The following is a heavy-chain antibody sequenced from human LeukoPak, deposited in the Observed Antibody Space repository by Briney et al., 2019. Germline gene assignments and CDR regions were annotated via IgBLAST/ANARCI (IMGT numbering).Heavy chain of an antibody. D-gene: IGHD3-22*01. CDR1: GYTFTSYD. CDR3: ARATYYYDSSGYPHDAFDI. J-gene: IGHJ3*02. CDR2: MNPNSGNT. V-gene: IGHV1-8*03. Sequence: GASVKVSCKASGYTFTSYDINWVRQATGQGFEWMGWMNPNSGNTGYAQKFQGRVTITRNISISTAYMELSSPRSEDTAVYYCARATYYYDSSGYPHDAFDIWGQGTMVTVSS.